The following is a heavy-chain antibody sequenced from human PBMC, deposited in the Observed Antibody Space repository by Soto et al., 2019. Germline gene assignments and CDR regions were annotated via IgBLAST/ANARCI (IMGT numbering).Heavy chain of an antibody. CDR1: GGSISSSSYY. Sequence: QLQLQESGPGLVKPSETLSLTCTVSGGSISSSSYYWGWIRQPPGKGLAWLGSIYYSGRTYYNPSLKSRVTISVDTSKNQFSLQLSSVTAADTAVYYCATHIPRPDCANGVCPPYGADYWGQGTLVTVSS. V-gene: IGHV4-39*01. D-gene: IGHD2-8*01. J-gene: IGHJ4*02. CDR3: ATHIPRPDCANGVCPPYGADY. CDR2: IYYSGRT.